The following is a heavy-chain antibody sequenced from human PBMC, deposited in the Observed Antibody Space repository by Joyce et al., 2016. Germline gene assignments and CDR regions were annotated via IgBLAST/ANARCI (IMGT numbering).Heavy chain of an antibody. CDR3: AKDSGRTQKRMARWHC. Sequence: EVKLLESGGGVVQPGGSLRLSCAASGLTFTTYPMNWVRQAPVNGLEWVGIRSGNGGRTSYGDPVKGRFTMSRDNSKSILYLQMNSLPAEDTAGYYCAKDSGRTQKRMARWHCWGQGTLVSVSS. J-gene: IGHJ4*02. CDR1: GLTFTTYP. V-gene: IGHV3-23*01. D-gene: IGHD2-15*01. CDR2: RSGNGGRT.